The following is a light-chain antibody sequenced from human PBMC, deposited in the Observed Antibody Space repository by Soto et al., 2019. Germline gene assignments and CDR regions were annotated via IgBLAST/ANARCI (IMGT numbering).Light chain of an antibody. CDR1: QSVSSSY. Sequence: PGERVTLSCRASQSVSSSYLTWYQQKPGQAPRLLIYGASTRATGIPARFSGSGSGTDFTLTISSLQPEDFAAYYCQQDYNLLFGQGTRVEIK. CDR3: QQDYNLL. J-gene: IGKJ1*01. CDR2: GAS. V-gene: IGKV3D-7*01.